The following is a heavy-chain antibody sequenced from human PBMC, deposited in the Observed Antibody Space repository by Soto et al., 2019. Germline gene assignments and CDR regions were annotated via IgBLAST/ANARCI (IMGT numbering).Heavy chain of an antibody. J-gene: IGHJ4*02. CDR2: ISGSGGST. CDR1: GFTFSSYA. CDR3: ARDWGEIAAAGNPYYVDS. Sequence: EVQLLESGGGLVQPGGSLRLSCAASGFTFSSYAMSWVRQAPGKGLEWVSAISGSGGSTYYADSVKGRFTMTRDTSTSTVHMEMSSLTSEDTAVYYCARDWGEIAAAGNPYYVDSWGQGTLVIVSS. D-gene: IGHD6-13*01. V-gene: IGHV3-23*01.